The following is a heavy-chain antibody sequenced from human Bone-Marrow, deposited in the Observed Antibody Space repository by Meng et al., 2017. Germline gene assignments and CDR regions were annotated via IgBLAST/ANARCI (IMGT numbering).Heavy chain of an antibody. V-gene: IGHV3-21*01. CDR2: ISSSSSYI. Sequence: GESLKISCAASGFTFSSYSMNWVRQAPGKGLEWVSSISSSSSYIYYADSVKGRFTISRDNAKNSLYLQMNSLRAEDTAVYYCARDYGDLRFGVDYWGQGTTVTVSS. D-gene: IGHD4-17*01. J-gene: IGHJ4*02. CDR1: GFTFSSYS. CDR3: ARDYGDLRFGVDY.